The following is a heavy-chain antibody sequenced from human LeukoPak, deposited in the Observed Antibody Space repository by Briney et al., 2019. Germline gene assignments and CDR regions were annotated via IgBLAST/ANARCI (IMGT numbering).Heavy chain of an antibody. J-gene: IGHJ4*02. Sequence: SETLSLTCTVSGYSISSGYYWGWIRQPPGKGLEWIGSIYHSGSTYYNPSLKSRVTISVDTSKNQFSLKLSSVTAADTAVYYCARRKRAYVGATLYYFDYWGQGTLVTVSS. V-gene: IGHV4-38-2*02. CDR2: IYHSGST. CDR1: GYSISSGYY. D-gene: IGHD1-26*01. CDR3: ARRKRAYVGATLYYFDY.